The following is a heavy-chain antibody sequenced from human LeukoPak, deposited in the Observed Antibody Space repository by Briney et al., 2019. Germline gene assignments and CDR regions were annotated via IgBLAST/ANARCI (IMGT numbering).Heavy chain of an antibody. CDR1: GGSISSYY. CDR3: ARLPGIAAAGPAFDI. CDR2: IYYSGST. V-gene: IGHV4-59*08. J-gene: IGHJ3*02. Sequence: SETLSLTCTVSGGSISSYYWSWIRQPPGKGLEWLGYIYYSGSTNYNPSLKSRVTISVDTSKNQFSLKLSSVTAADTAVYYCARLPGIAAAGPAFDIWGQGTMVTVSS. D-gene: IGHD6-13*01.